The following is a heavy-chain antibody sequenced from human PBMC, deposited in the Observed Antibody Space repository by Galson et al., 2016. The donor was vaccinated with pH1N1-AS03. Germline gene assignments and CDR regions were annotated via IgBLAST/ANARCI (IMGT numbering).Heavy chain of an antibody. V-gene: IGHV1-2*04. D-gene: IGHD2/OR15-2a*01. CDR2: IDPNSGVT. CDR3: ARDPRGPCTSTTCATAYYFGMDV. CDR1: GYTFTGFY. Sequence: SVKVSCKASGYTFTGFYVHWVRQAPGQGLEWMGWIDPNSGVTNYAQKFQAWVTMPRDTSSTTAYMEVSGLKSDDTAVYYCARDPRGPCTSTTCATAYYFGMDVWGQGTTVIVSS. J-gene: IGHJ6*02.